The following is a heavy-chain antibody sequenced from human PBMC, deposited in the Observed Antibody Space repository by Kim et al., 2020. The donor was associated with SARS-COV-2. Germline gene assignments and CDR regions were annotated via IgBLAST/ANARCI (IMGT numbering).Heavy chain of an antibody. J-gene: IGHJ5*02. Sequence: SETLSLTCVVSGASISSSSCWSWVRQPPGKGLEWIGVVDHSGTTSYNVSLKNRVSILVDKSKNQFSLRLTSVSAADTAVYYCARGVSSAWTLTAWFDPWGQGTLVTVS. CDR1: GASISSSSC. CDR2: VDHSGTT. V-gene: IGHV4-4*02. D-gene: IGHD3-22*01. CDR3: ARGVSSAWTLTAWFDP.